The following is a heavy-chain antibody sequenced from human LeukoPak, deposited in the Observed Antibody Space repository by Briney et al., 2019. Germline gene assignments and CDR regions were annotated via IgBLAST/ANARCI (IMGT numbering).Heavy chain of an antibody. CDR1: GDSISSYY. J-gene: IGHJ4*02. CDR2: ISYTGGT. V-gene: IGHV4-59*08. CDR3: ARAPILYYFDC. Sequence: SETLSLTCTVSGDSISSYYWSWIRQPPGKELEWLGYISYTGGTSYNPSLKSRVTISVDTSKNQFSLNLSSVTAADTAVYYCARAPILYYFDCWGQGTLVTVSS.